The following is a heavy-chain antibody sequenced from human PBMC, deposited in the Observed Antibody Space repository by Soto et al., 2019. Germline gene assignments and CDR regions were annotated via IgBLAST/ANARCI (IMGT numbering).Heavy chain of an antibody. V-gene: IGHV1-2*04. Sequence: QVQLVQSGAEVKKPGASVKVSCKASGYTFTGYYMHWVRQAPGQGLEWMGWINPNSGGTNYAQNFQGWVTMTRDTSISTAYMDLSRLRSDDTAVYDCARASSRGGMDVWGQGTTVTVAS. D-gene: IGHD6-13*01. CDR1: GYTFTGYY. CDR3: ARASSRGGMDV. J-gene: IGHJ6*02. CDR2: INPNSGGT.